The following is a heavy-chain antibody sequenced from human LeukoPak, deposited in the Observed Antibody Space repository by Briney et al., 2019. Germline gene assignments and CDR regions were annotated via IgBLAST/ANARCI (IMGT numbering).Heavy chain of an antibody. D-gene: IGHD5-12*01. V-gene: IGHV3-21*01. Sequence: GGSLRLSCAASGFTFSSYSMNWVRQAPGKGLEWVSSISSSSSYIYYADSVKGRFTISRDNAKNSLYLQMNGLRAEDTAVYYCARVVATSREDAFDIWGQGTMVTVSS. CDR1: GFTFSSYS. CDR2: ISSSSSYI. CDR3: ARVVATSREDAFDI. J-gene: IGHJ3*02.